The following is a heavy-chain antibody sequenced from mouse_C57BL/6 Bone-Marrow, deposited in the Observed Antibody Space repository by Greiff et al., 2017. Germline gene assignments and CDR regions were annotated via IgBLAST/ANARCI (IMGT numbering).Heavy chain of an antibody. CDR1: GYTFTSYW. V-gene: IGHV1-64*01. J-gene: IGHJ2*01. Sequence: QVQLQQPGAELVQPGASVKLSCKASGYTFTSYWMHWVKQRPGQGLEWIGMIHPNSGSTNYNEKFKSKATLTVDKSSSTAYMQLSSLKSEDSAVSYCARPISTRDYFDYWGQGTTLTVSS. D-gene: IGHD1-2*01. CDR3: ARPISTRDYFDY. CDR2: IHPNSGST.